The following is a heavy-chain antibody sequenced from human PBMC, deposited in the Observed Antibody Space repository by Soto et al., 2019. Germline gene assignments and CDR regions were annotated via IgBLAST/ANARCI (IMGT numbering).Heavy chain of an antibody. CDR1: GFTFSSYA. D-gene: IGHD6-13*01. CDR2: ISASGGST. V-gene: IGHV3-23*01. J-gene: IGHJ4*02. CDR3: AKTPYSSSWYYFDY. Sequence: PVGSLRLSCAASGFTFSSYAMSWVRQAPGKGLEWVSGISASGGSTDYADSVKGRFTISRDNSKNTLYVQMNSLRAEDTAVYYCAKTPYSSSWYYFDYWGQGTPVTVSS.